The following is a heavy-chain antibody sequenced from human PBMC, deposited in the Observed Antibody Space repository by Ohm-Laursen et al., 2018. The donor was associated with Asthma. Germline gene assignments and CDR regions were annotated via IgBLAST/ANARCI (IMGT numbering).Heavy chain of an antibody. CDR1: GFSVSRHF. CDR2: IYPGGAT. Sequence: SLRLSCAASGFSVSRHFMNWIRQGPEKGLEWVSDIYPGGATFYADSVNGRFTVSRDDSKNTLYLQMNSLRPGDTAVYYCARDVMEWYLPAFDFWGQGTLVTVSS. CDR3: ARDVMEWYLPAFDF. J-gene: IGHJ4*02. D-gene: IGHD3-3*01. V-gene: IGHV3-53*05.